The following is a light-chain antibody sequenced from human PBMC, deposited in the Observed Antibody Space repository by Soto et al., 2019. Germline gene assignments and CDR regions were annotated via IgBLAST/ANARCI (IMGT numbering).Light chain of an antibody. CDR1: QSIRSW. V-gene: IGKV1-5*03. J-gene: IGKJ2*02. CDR2: KAS. CDR3: QQYNRYSGT. Sequence: DIQMTQSPSTLSASVGDRVTITCRASQSIRSWLAWYQQKPGKAPKLLIHKASSLESGVPSRFSGSASGTEFTLTISSLQPDDFATYYCQQYNRYSGTFGQGTKVEI.